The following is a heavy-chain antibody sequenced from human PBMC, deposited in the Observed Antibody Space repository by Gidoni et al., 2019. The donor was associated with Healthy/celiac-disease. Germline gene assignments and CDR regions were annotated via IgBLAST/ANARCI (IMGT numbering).Heavy chain of an antibody. Sequence: QVQLLQSGAAVKTPGSSVKVSCKASGGTFRSYAISWVRQAPGQGLEWMGGIIPIFGTANYAQKFQGRVTITADKSTSTAYMELSSLRSEDTAVYYCASGSEDSGSYPPVDYWGQGTLVTVSS. V-gene: IGHV1-69*06. CDR2: IIPIFGTA. CDR3: ASGSEDSGSYPPVDY. CDR1: GGTFRSYA. J-gene: IGHJ4*02. D-gene: IGHD3-10*01.